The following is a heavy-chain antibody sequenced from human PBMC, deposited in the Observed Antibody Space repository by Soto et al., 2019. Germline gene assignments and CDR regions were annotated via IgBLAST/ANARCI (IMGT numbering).Heavy chain of an antibody. Sequence: SETLSLTCTVSGGSISSYHWSWIRQPPGKGLEWIGYIYYSGSTNYNPSLKSRVTISVDTSKNQFSLKLSSVTAADTAVYYCARDGRRAYSSSWYDYYYGMDVWGQGTTVTVSS. CDR2: IYYSGST. CDR3: ARDGRRAYSSSWYDYYYGMDV. J-gene: IGHJ6*02. D-gene: IGHD6-13*01. V-gene: IGHV4-59*01. CDR1: GGSISSYH.